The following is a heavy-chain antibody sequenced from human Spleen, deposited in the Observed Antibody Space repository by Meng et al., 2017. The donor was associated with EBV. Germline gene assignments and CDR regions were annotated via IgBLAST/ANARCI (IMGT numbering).Heavy chain of an antibody. V-gene: IGHV1-3*01. CDR1: GYTFSTSA. Sequence: VQVVQSGAEVKKPGASVKLSCKASGYTFSTSAMHWVRQAPGQRLEWMGWIYAGDGSTKYSQRLQDRVTITRDTSASTSYMELSSLGSEDTAVYYCASYTSKGYAIDYWGRGTLVTASS. CDR3: ASYTSKGYAIDY. CDR2: IYAGDGST. D-gene: IGHD5-12*01. J-gene: IGHJ4*02.